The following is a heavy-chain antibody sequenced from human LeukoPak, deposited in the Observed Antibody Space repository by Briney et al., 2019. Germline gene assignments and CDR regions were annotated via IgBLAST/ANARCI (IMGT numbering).Heavy chain of an antibody. CDR3: AKTELLWFGEISD. V-gene: IGHV3-9*01. J-gene: IGHJ4*02. Sequence: PGRSLRLSCAASGFTFDDYAMHWVRQAPGKGLEWVSGISWNSGSIGYADSVKGRFTISRDNAKNSLYLQMNSLRAEDTALYYCAKTELLWFGEISDWGQGTLVTVSS. CDR1: GFTFDDYA. CDR2: ISWNSGSI. D-gene: IGHD3-10*01.